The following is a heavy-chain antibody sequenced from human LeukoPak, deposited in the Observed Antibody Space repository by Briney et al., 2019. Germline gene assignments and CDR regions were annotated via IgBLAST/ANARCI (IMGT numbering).Heavy chain of an antibody. V-gene: IGHV4-59*01. CDR3: ARGRRFRGVINALDY. Sequence: PSETLSLTCTVSGGSISNYYWNWIRQPPGKALGWIGYIYYSGSTDYNPSLKSRVTISVDTSKAQFSLKLSSVTAADTAVYYCARGRRFRGVINALDYWGQGTLVPVSS. D-gene: IGHD3-10*01. J-gene: IGHJ4*02. CDR1: GGSISNYY. CDR2: IYYSGST.